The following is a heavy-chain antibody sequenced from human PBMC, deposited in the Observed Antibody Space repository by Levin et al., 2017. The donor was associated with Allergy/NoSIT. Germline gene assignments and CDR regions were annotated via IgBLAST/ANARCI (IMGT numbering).Heavy chain of an antibody. CDR1: GGSISGYY. J-gene: IGHJ4*02. Sequence: SETLSLTCTVSGGSISGYYWNWIRQPPGKGLEWIGYIYYSGSTNYNPSLKSRVTISLDTSKNQFSLKLSSVTAADTAVYYCARGRYDSSAYALDYWGQGPLVTVSS. V-gene: IGHV4-59*08. CDR2: IYYSGST. D-gene: IGHD3-22*01. CDR3: ARGRYDSSAYALDY.